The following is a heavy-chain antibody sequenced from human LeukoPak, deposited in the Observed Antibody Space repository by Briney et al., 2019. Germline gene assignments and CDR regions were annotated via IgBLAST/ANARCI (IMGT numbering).Heavy chain of an antibody. J-gene: IGHJ3*01. CDR1: GFTFSNYA. D-gene: IGHD2-21*01. CDR2: ISGSGGNT. Sequence: PGGSLRLSCAASGFTFSNYAMSWVRQAPGKGLEWVSSISGSGGNTYYADSVKGRFTISRDNSKNTLYLQMNSLRAGDTAVYYCAKRFGGFYSAFDLWGQGTMVTVSS. V-gene: IGHV3-23*01. CDR3: AKRFGGFYSAFDL.